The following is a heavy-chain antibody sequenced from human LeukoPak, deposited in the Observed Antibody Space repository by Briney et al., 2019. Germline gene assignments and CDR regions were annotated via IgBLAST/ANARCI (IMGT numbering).Heavy chain of an antibody. Sequence: ASVKVSCKASGYTFTGYYMHWVRQAPGQGLEWMGWINPNSGGTNYAQKFQGRVTMTRDTSISTAYMELSRLRSDDTAVYCCARSLPAAIQKFDYWGQGTLVTVSS. CDR1: GYTFTGYY. CDR3: ARSLPAAIQKFDY. D-gene: IGHD2-2*01. CDR2: INPNSGGT. V-gene: IGHV1-2*02. J-gene: IGHJ4*02.